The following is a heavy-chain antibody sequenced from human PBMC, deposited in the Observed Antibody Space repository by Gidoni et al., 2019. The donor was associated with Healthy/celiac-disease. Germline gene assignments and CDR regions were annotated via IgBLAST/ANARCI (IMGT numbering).Heavy chain of an antibody. J-gene: IGHJ2*01. CDR1: GFTFSSYG. CDR2: IWYDGSNK. CDR3: ARDPSSGWYGWYFDL. Sequence: QVQLVESGGGVVQPGRSLRLSCAASGFTFSSYGMHWVRQAPGKGLAWVAVIWYDGSNKYYADSVKGRFTISRDNSKNTLYLQMNSLRAEDTAVYYCARDPSSGWYGWYFDLWGRGTLVTVSS. V-gene: IGHV3-33*01. D-gene: IGHD6-19*01.